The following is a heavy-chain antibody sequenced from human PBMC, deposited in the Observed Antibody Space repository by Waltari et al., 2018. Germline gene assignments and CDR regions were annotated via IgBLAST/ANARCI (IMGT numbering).Heavy chain of an antibody. CDR1: GLHFRIYG. CDR3: ARGTVSTTYYGMDV. CDR2: INNDGSRT. V-gene: IGHV3-74*01. J-gene: IGHJ6*02. Sequence: EVQLVESGGKLVQPGGSLRLSCAGSGLHFRIYGTDWVRQAPGKGMVWVSHINNDGSRTTYADSVRGRFTSSRDNARNTLYLQMNSLRVEDTAVYYCARGTVSTTYYGMDVWGQGTTVTVSS. D-gene: IGHD1-1*01.